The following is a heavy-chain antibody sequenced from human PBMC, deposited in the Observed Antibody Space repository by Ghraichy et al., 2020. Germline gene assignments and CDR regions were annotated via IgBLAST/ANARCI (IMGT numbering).Heavy chain of an antibody. D-gene: IGHD1-14*01. CDR2: ISWNSGSI. J-gene: IGHJ6*02. CDR3: AKGIGTMVVNGMDV. V-gene: IGHV3-9*01. CDR1: GFTFDDYA. Sequence: GGSLRLSCAASGFTFDDYAMHWVRQAPGKGLEWVSGISWNSGSIDYADSVKGRFTISRDNAKKTLYLQMNSLRAEDTALYYCAKGIGTMVVNGMDVWGQGTTVTVSS.